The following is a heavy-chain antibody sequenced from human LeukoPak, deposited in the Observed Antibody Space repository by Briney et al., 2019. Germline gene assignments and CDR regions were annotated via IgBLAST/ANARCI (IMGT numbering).Heavy chain of an antibody. J-gene: IGHJ4*02. Sequence: SVKVSCKASGFTFTSSAVQWVRQARGQRLEWIGWIVVGSGNTNYAQEFQERVTITRDMSTSTAYMELSSLRSEDTAVYYCAAVSYAGDWYFDYWGQGTLVTVSS. V-gene: IGHV1-58*01. CDR3: AAVSYAGDWYFDY. CDR1: GFTFTSSA. D-gene: IGHD1-26*01. CDR2: IVVGSGNT.